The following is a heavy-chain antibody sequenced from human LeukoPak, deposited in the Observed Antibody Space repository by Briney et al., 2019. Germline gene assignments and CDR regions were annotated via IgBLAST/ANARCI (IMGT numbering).Heavy chain of an antibody. J-gene: IGHJ4*02. V-gene: IGHV3-7*03. CDR3: ARDVGAGDY. CDR1: GVTFSNYC. D-gene: IGHD1-26*01. CDR2: INQDGSEK. Sequence: GGSLRLSCAASGVTFSNYCMIWVRQAPGKGLEWVANINQDGSEKYYVDSVKGRFIISRDNAKNSLYLQMNSLRAEDTAVYYCARDVGAGDYWGQGTLVTVSS.